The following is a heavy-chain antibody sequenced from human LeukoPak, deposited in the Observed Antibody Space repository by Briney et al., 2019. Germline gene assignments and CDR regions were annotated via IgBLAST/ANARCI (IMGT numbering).Heavy chain of an antibody. CDR2: INHSGST. Sequence: SETLSLTCAVYGGSFSGYYWSWIRQPPGKGLEWIGEINHSGSTNYNPSLKSRVTISVDTSKKQFSLKLSSVTAADTAVYYCARLLTGGSQEVWGQGTLVTVSS. CDR3: ARLLTGGSQEV. D-gene: IGHD1-26*01. J-gene: IGHJ4*02. CDR1: GGSFSGYY. V-gene: IGHV4-34*01.